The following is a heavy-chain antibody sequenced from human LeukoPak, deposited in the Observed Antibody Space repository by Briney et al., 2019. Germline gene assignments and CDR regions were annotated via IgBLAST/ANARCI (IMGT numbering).Heavy chain of an antibody. CDR1: GFTFSSYS. CDR2: ISSSSSYI. D-gene: IGHD6-19*01. V-gene: IGHV3-21*01. CDR3: AKALPDYQTGWHRLFDY. J-gene: IGHJ4*02. Sequence: EPGGSLRLSCAASGFTFSSYSMNWVRQAPGKGLEWASSISSSSSYIYYADSVKGRFTISRDNAKNALYLQMNSLSAEDTAVYYCAKALPDYQTGWHRLFDYWGQGTLVTVSS.